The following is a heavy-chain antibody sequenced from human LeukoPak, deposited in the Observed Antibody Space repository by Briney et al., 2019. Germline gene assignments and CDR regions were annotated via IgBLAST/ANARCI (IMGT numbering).Heavy chain of an antibody. CDR1: GFTFSSYA. D-gene: IGHD5-18*01. J-gene: IGHJ4*02. CDR3: AKELQSGYSYGYVY. V-gene: IGHV3-23*01. CDR2: ISGSGGGT. Sequence: GGSLRLSCAASGFTFSSYAMSWVRQAPGKGLEWVSVISGSGGGTYYADSVKGRFTISRDNSKNTQYLQMNSLRAEDTAIYYCAKELQSGYSYGYVYWGQGTLVTVSS.